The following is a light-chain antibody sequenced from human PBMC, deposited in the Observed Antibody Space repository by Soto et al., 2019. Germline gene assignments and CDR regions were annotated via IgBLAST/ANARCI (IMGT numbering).Light chain of an antibody. CDR1: QNIHNH. CDR3: QQYGNLIT. Sequence: DKLMSQSPATLSVSPGERVTLSCRASQNIHNHMSWFLQKPGQTPRLLIYDAIIRAPDVPARFSGSWSGTEFTLTINSLQSEDFAVYYCQQYGNLITFGQGTRLEIK. V-gene: IGKV3-15*01. J-gene: IGKJ5*01. CDR2: DAI.